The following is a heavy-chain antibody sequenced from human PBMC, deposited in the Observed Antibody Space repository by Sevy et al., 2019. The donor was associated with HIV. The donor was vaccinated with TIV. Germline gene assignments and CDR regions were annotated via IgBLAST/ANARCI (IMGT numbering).Heavy chain of an antibody. V-gene: IGHV3-15*01. CDR2: IKSKTDGGTT. D-gene: IGHD3-10*01. Sequence: GSLRLSCAASGFTFSNAWMSWVRQAPGKGLEWVGRIKSKTDGGTTDYAEPVKGRFTISRDDSKNTLYLQMSSLKTDDTAVYYCTTDVYGSGSYKWGQGTLVTVSS. CDR1: GFTFSNAW. CDR3: TTDVYGSGSYK. J-gene: IGHJ4*02.